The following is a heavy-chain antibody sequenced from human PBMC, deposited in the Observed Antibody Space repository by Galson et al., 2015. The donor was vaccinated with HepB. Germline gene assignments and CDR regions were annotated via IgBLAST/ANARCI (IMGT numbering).Heavy chain of an antibody. D-gene: IGHD6-13*01. CDR2: ISYDGSNK. CDR3: AKGSSSWYVDYFDY. J-gene: IGHJ4*02. Sequence: SLRLSCAASGFTFSSYAMHWVRQAPGKGLEWVAVISYDGSNKYYADSVKGRFTISRDNSKNTLYLRMNSLRAEDTAVYYCAKGSSSWYVDYFDYWGQGTLVTVSS. CDR1: GFTFSSYA. V-gene: IGHV3-30-3*01.